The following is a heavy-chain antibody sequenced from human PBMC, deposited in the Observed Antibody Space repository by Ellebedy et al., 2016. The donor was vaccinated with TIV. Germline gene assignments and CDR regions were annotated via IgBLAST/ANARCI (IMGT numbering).Heavy chain of an antibody. V-gene: IGHV5-10-1*01. J-gene: IGHJ3*02. Sequence: GESLKISCKGSGYSFTSYWISWVRQMPGKGLEWMGRIDPSDFYTNYSPSFQGHVTISADKSISTAYLQWSSLKASDTAMYYCARRAVAGSGVPHAFDIWGQGTMVTVSS. D-gene: IGHD6-19*01. CDR2: IDPSDFYT. CDR1: GYSFTSYW. CDR3: ARRAVAGSGVPHAFDI.